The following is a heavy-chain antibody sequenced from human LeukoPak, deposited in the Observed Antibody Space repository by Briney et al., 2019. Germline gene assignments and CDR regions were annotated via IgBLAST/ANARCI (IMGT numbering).Heavy chain of an antibody. CDR1: GGTFSSYA. CDR3: ARLLSGQWLVTDY. Sequence: ASVKVSCKASGGTFSSYAISWVRQAPGQGLEWMGGIIPIFGTANYAQKFQGRVTMTKNTSISTAYMELSSLRSEDTAVYYCARLLSGQWLVTDYWGQGTLVTVSS. CDR2: IIPIFGTA. J-gene: IGHJ4*02. V-gene: IGHV1-69*05. D-gene: IGHD6-19*01.